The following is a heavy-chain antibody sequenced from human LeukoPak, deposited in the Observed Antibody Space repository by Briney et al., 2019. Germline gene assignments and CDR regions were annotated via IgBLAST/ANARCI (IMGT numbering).Heavy chain of an antibody. D-gene: IGHD3-22*01. Sequence: PSETLSLTCIVSGGSISRSNYYWGWIRQSPGKGLEWIGSIYYSGNTYYNPSLKSRVTISVDMSKNQFSQKLSSVTAADTAVYYCARGDYYYDSTDLGAFDIWGQGTMVTVSS. CDR2: IYYSGNT. CDR3: ARGDYYYDSTDLGAFDI. CDR1: GGSISRSNYY. J-gene: IGHJ3*02. V-gene: IGHV4-39*01.